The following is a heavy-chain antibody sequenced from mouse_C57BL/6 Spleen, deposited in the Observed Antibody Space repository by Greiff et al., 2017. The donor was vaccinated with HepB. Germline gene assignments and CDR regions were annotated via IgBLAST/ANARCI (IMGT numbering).Heavy chain of an antibody. CDR3: ARYGTTVVDY. V-gene: IGHV1-50*01. Sequence: QVQLQQPGAELVKPGASVKLSCKASGYTFTSYWMQWVKQRPGQGLEWIGEIDPTDSHTNYNQKFKGKATLTVDTSSSTAYMQLSSLTSEDSAVYYCARYGTTVVDYWGQGTTLTVSS. CDR2: IDPTDSHT. J-gene: IGHJ2*01. D-gene: IGHD1-1*01. CDR1: GYTFTSYW.